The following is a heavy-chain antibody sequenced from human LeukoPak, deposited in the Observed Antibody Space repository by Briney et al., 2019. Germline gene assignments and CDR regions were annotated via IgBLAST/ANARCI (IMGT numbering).Heavy chain of an antibody. CDR3: ARARRGGYNRGAFDI. CDR1: GGSISSSSYY. V-gene: IGHV4-39*01. J-gene: IGHJ3*02. Sequence: SETLSLTCTVSGGSISSSSYYWGWIRQPPGKGLEWIGSIYCSGSTYYNPSLKSRVTISVDTSKNQFSLKLSSVTAADTAVYYCARARRGGYNRGAFDIWGQGTMVTVSS. CDR2: IYCSGST. D-gene: IGHD5-24*01.